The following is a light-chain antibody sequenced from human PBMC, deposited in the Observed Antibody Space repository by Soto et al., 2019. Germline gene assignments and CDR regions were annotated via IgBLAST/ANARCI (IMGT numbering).Light chain of an antibody. CDR3: QQTHSTPVT. Sequence: DIQMTQSPSSLPASVGDRISITCRASQSIGTYLSWYQQKPGKAPKLLIYGASNLQSGVPSRFSGSGSETGFTLTISSLQPEDFATYYCQQTHSTPVTFGQGTRLDVK. J-gene: IGKJ5*01. CDR1: QSIGTY. CDR2: GAS. V-gene: IGKV1-39*01.